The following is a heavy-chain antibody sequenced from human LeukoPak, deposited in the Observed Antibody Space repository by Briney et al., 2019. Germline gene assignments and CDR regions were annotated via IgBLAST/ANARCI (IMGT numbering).Heavy chain of an antibody. D-gene: IGHD3-22*01. CDR2: IYHSGST. CDR3: ARKKAYYYDSSGPTPDAFDI. J-gene: IGHJ3*02. V-gene: IGHV4-38-2*02. Sequence: PSETLSLTCTVSGYSISSGYYWGWIRQPPGKGLEWIGSIYHSGSTYYNPSLKSRVTISVDTSKNQFSLKLSSVTAADTAVYYCARKKAYYYDSSGPTPDAFDIWGQGTMVTVSS. CDR1: GYSISSGYY.